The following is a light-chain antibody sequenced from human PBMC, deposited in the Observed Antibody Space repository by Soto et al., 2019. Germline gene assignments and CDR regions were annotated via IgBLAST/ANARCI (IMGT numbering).Light chain of an antibody. J-gene: IGKJ2*01. Sequence: EIVLTQSPGTLSLSPGERATLSCRASQSVSSNFLAWYSQKPGQAPRLLIYGASSRATGIPDRFSGSGSGTDFTLTISRLEPKDFAVYYCQQDGSSLYTFGPGTKLESK. CDR2: GAS. CDR1: QSVSSNF. V-gene: IGKV3-20*01. CDR3: QQDGSSLYT.